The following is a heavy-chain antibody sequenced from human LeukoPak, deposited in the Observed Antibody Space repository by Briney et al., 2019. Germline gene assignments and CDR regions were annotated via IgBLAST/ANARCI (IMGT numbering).Heavy chain of an antibody. Sequence: PGGSLRLSCAASGFTFSTYIMNWVRQTPGKGLEWVSSIGTSTSYIYYADSVKGRFTISRDNAKNSLYLEMNRLRAEDTAVYYCAKTPYTSSWYRLDYWGQGALVTVSS. J-gene: IGHJ4*02. CDR3: AKTPYTSSWYRLDY. CDR1: GFTFSTYI. V-gene: IGHV3-21*01. D-gene: IGHD6-13*01. CDR2: IGTSTSYI.